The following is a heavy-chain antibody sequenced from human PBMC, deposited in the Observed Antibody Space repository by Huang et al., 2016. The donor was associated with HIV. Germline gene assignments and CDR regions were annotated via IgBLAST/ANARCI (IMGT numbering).Heavy chain of an antibody. J-gene: IGHJ4*02. V-gene: IGHV1-69*13. CDR1: GGFFSRYT. Sequence: QVQLVQSGAEVKKPGASIKISCKASGGFFSRYTLSWVRQAPGQGLEWVGGILPLFGTTNYAQKFHGRVTVTADKSTSTAYLELSSLTSEDTAVYYCARDTVTSEGTLYFDVWGQGTLVTVSS. CDR3: ARDTVTSEGTLYFDV. CDR2: ILPLFGTT. D-gene: IGHD3-9*01.